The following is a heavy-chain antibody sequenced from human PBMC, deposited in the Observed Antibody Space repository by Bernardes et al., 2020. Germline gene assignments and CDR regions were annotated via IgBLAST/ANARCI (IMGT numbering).Heavy chain of an antibody. CDR3: ARGQRVPASIWERRWFDP. CDR2: INHSGST. V-gene: IGHV4-34*01. J-gene: IGHJ5*02. CDR1: GGSFSGYY. D-gene: IGHD2-2*01. Sequence: SETLSLTCAVYGGSFSGYYWSWIRQPPGKGLEWIGEINHSGSTTYNPSLNSRVTISLDTSKNQFSLKLNSVTAADTAVYYCARGQRVPASIWERRWFDPWGQGTLVTVSS.